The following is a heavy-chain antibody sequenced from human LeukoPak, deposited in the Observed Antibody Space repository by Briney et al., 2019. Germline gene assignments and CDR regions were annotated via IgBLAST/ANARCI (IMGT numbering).Heavy chain of an antibody. D-gene: IGHD2-15*01. CDR2: ISGSSTYI. CDR3: ARNLGYCSGGTCYSGGDYYFQF. J-gene: IGHJ4*02. CDR1: GFTFNYYT. Sequence: NPGGSLRLSCAASGFTFNYYTMIWVRQAPGKGLEWVSSISGSSTYIYYADSVKGRLTISRDNAQNSLFLQLSSLRAEDTAVYYCARNLGYCSGGTCYSGGDYYFQFWGQGTLVTVSS. V-gene: IGHV3-21*01.